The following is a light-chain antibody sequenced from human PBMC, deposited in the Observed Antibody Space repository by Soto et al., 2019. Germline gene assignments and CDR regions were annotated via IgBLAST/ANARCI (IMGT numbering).Light chain of an antibody. CDR2: DVT. CDR1: SXDVGGYNF. J-gene: IGLJ1*01. CDR3: CSYAGSYTYV. Sequence: QSVLTQPRSVSGSPGQSVTISCTGTSXDVGGYNFVSWYQQHPGKAPKLMIYDVTKRPSGVPDRFSGPKSGNTASLTISGLQAEDEADYYCCSYAGSYTYVFGTGTKVTVL. V-gene: IGLV2-11*01.